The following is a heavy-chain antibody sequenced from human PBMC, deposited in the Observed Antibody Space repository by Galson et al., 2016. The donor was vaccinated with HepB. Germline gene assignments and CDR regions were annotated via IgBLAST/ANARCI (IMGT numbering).Heavy chain of an antibody. J-gene: IGHJ4*02. Sequence: SLRLSCAVSGFTFRNHQMHWVRQVPGKGLVWVARIEGDGSSPIYADSVKSRFTISRDNAENTLCLQMNSLRAEDTAVYYSARDLSGPDYWGQGTLVTVSS. CDR1: GFTFRNHQ. CDR2: IEGDGSSP. CDR3: ARDLSGPDY. V-gene: IGHV3-74*01.